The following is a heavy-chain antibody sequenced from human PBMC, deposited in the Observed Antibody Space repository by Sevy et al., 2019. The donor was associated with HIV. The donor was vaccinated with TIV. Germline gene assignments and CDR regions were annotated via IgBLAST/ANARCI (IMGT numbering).Heavy chain of an antibody. V-gene: IGHV3-74*01. CDR1: GFTFSSYW. D-gene: IGHD3-22*01. CDR3: AKSDDSSGNYYYYGMDV. Sequence: GGSLRLSCAASGFTFSSYWMHWVRQTPGKGLVWVSRINSDGSSTSYADSVKGRFTISRDNAKNTLYLQMNSLRAEDTAVYYCAKSDDSSGNYYYYGMDVWGQGTTVTVSS. J-gene: IGHJ6*02. CDR2: INSDGSST.